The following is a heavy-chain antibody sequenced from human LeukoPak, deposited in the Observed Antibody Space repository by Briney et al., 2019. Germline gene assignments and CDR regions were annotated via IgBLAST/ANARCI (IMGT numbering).Heavy chain of an antibody. CDR2: INHSGST. CDR3: ARDCSSASCYGTFDY. D-gene: IGHD2-2*01. CDR1: GGSFSGYY. J-gene: IGHJ4*02. Sequence: SETLSLTCAVYGGSFSGYYWSWIRQPPGKGLEWIGEINHSGSTNYNPSLKSRVTISVDTSKNQFSLKLSSVTAADTAVYYCARDCSSASCYGTFDYWGQGTLVTVSS. V-gene: IGHV4-34*01.